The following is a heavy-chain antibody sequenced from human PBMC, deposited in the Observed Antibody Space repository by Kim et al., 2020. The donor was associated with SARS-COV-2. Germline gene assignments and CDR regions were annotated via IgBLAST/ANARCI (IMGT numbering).Heavy chain of an antibody. CDR2: IYYSGST. V-gene: IGHV4-39*01. CDR1: GGSISSSSYY. D-gene: IGHD3-3*01. CDR3: ARLQLRRFTIFGVVEKGNWXXP. J-gene: IGHJ5*02. Sequence: SETLSLTCTVSGGSISSSSYYWGWIRQPPGKGLEWIGSIYYSGSTYYNPSLKSRVTISVDTSKNQFSLKLSSVTAADTAVYYCARLQLRRFTIFGVVEKGNWXXPGGQGTLVTVSS.